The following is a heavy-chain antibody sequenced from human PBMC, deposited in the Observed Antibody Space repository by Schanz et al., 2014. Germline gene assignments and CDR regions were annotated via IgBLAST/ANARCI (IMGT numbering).Heavy chain of an antibody. CDR2: INPNSGET. CDR1: GYSFTEYF. CDR3: ARARYTGYDCSGY. Sequence: VQLVQSGPAVKKPGASMKVSCLASGYSFTEYFLHWVRQAPGQGLEWMGWINPNSGETNYEQKFKGRVTLTSDTSISTAFMELSGLTSDDTATYFCARARYTGYDCSGYWGQGTLVTVSP. D-gene: IGHD5-12*01. V-gene: IGHV1-2*02. J-gene: IGHJ4*02.